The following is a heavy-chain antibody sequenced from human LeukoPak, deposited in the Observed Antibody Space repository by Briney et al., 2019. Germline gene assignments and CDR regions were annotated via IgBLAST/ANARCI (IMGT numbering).Heavy chain of an antibody. J-gene: IGHJ4*02. D-gene: IGHD3-22*01. CDR2: ISAYNGNT. CDR1: GYTFTSYG. Sequence: ASVKVSCKASGYTFTSYGISWVRQAPGQGLEWMGWISAYNGNTNYARKLQGKVTMTTDTSTSTAYMELRSLRSDDTAVYYCASLTYYYDSSGYYFDYWGQGTLVTVSS. V-gene: IGHV1-18*01. CDR3: ASLTYYYDSSGYYFDY.